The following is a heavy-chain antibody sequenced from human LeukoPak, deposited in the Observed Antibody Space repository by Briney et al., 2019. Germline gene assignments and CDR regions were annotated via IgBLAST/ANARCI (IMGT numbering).Heavy chain of an antibody. CDR3: ATTFGKGNY. CDR2: IYYSGST. Sequence: PSETLSLTCTVSGGSVSSGSYYWSWIRQPPGKGLEWIGYIYYSGSTSYNPSLKSRVTISVDTSKNQFSLKLSSVTAADTAVYYCATTFGKGNYWGQGTLVTVSS. V-gene: IGHV4-61*01. J-gene: IGHJ4*02. CDR1: GGSVSSGSYY. D-gene: IGHD3-16*01.